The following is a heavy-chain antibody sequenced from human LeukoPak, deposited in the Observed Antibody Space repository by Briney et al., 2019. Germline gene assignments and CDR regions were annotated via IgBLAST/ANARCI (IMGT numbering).Heavy chain of an antibody. Sequence: GGSLRLSCAASGFTFSGYAMHWVRQAPGKGLEWVAVISHDGSNKYYADSVKGRFTISRDNSKNTLYLQMNSLRAEDTAVYYCAKSGDMITFGGVIVPDAFDIWGQGTMVTVSS. D-gene: IGHD3-16*02. V-gene: IGHV3-30-3*01. CDR1: GFTFSGYA. J-gene: IGHJ3*02. CDR2: ISHDGSNK. CDR3: AKSGDMITFGGVIVPDAFDI.